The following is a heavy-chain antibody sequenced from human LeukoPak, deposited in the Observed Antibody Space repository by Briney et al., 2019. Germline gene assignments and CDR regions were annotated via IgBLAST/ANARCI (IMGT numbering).Heavy chain of an antibody. CDR1: GFTFSSYS. Sequence: LPGGSLRLSCAASGFTFSSYSMNWVRQAPGKGLEWVSYISSSSSTIYYADSVKGRFTISRDNAKNSLYLQMNSLRAEDTAVYYCARGDCSSTSCFDCWGQGTLVTVSS. J-gene: IGHJ4*02. V-gene: IGHV3-48*01. CDR2: ISSSSSTI. CDR3: ARGDCSSTSCFDC. D-gene: IGHD2-2*01.